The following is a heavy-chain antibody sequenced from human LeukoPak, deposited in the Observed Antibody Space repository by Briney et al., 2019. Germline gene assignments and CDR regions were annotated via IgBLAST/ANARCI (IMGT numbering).Heavy chain of an antibody. D-gene: IGHD5-12*01. CDR3: AKGYSGYDYDAFDI. CDR2: ISWNSGSI. V-gene: IGHV3-9*01. J-gene: IGHJ3*02. Sequence: PGRSLRLSCAASGFTFDDYAMHWVRQAPGKGLEWVSGISWNSGSIGYADSVKGRFTISRDNAKNSLYLQMNSLRAEDTALYYCAKGYSGYDYDAFDIWGQGTMVTVSS. CDR1: GFTFDDYA.